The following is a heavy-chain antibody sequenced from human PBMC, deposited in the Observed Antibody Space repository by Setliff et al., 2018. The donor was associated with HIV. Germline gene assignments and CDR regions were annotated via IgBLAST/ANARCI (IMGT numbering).Heavy chain of an antibody. J-gene: IGHJ3*02. V-gene: IGHV1-2*06. Sequence: GASVKVSCKASGYTFTGFYMHWVRQAPGQGLEWMGRINPNSGTANYAQKFQGRVTITADKSTSIAYMELSGLRSEDTAVYYCARDRSNYVGLDAFDIWGQGTMVTVSS. CDR2: INPNSGTA. CDR3: ARDRSNYVGLDAFDI. CDR1: GYTFTGFY. D-gene: IGHD4-4*01.